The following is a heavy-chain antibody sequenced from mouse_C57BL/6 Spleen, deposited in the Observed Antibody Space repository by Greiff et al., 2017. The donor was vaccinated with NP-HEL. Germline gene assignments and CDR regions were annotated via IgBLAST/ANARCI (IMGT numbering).Heavy chain of an antibody. D-gene: IGHD2-1*01. CDR3: ASSPNGNYETAYAMDY. CDR2: IFPGSGST. CDR1: GYTFTDYY. Sequence: QVQLQQSGPELVKPGASVKISCKASGYTFTDYYINWVKQRHGQGLEWIGWIFPGSGSTYYNEKFKGKATLTVDKSSSTAYMLLSSLTSEDSAVYFFASSPNGNYETAYAMDYWGQGTSVTVSA. V-gene: IGHV1-75*01. J-gene: IGHJ4*01.